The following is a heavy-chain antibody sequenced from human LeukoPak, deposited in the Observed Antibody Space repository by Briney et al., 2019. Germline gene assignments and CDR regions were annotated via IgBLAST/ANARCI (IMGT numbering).Heavy chain of an antibody. D-gene: IGHD3-22*01. V-gene: IGHV4-4*07. CDR2: IYTSGST. Sequence: PSETLSLTCTLSGNSFGDYSWSWIRQPAGKGLEWIGRIYTSGSTTYNPSPTSRVTMSVDTSKSQFSLKLSSVTAADTAVYYCARSSEGRYYYDSSGFSYYYYYMDVWGKGTTVTISS. CDR1: GNSFGDYS. CDR3: ARSSEGRYYYDSSGFSYYYYYMDV. J-gene: IGHJ6*03.